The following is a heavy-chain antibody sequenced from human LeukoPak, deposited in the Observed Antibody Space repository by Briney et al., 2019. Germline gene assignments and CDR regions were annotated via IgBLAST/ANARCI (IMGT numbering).Heavy chain of an antibody. CDR1: GFTFSSYG. J-gene: IGHJ4*02. Sequence: GRSLRLSCAASGFTFSSYGMHWVRQAPGKGLEWVAVISYDGSNKYYADSVKGRFTTSRDNSKNTLYLQMNSLRAEDTAVYYCAKEQGSEQQLVPDYWGQGTLVTVSS. CDR3: AKEQGSEQQLVPDY. D-gene: IGHD6-13*01. CDR2: ISYDGSNK. V-gene: IGHV3-30*18.